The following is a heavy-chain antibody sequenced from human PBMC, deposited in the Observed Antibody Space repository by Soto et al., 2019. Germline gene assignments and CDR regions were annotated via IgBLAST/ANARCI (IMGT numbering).Heavy chain of an antibody. CDR2: IYYSGST. V-gene: IGHV4-59*01. CDR1: GGSISSYY. CDR3: ARVKAASGIARSFYYYYYGMDV. J-gene: IGHJ6*02. Sequence: PSETLSLTCTVSGGSISSYYWSWIRQPPGKGLEWIGYIYYSGSTNYNPSLKSRVTISVDTSKSQFSLKLSSVTAADTAVYYCARVKAASGIARSFYYYYYGMDVWGQGTTVTVSS. D-gene: IGHD6-13*01.